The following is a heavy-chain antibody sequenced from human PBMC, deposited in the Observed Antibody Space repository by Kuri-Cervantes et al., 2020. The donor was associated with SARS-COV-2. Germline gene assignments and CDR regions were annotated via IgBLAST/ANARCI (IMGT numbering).Heavy chain of an antibody. CDR3: TRHNYCSSSSCHPDALDI. V-gene: IGHV3-49*04. J-gene: IGHJ3*02. CDR2: IRSKAYGGTT. CDR1: GFTFGDYA. Sequence: GESLKISCTASGFTFGDYAMSWVRQAPGKGLEWVGCIRSKAYGGTTEYAASVKGRFTIYRDDSKNTEYLQMNSLKTEDTAVYYCTRHNYCSSSSCHPDALDIWGQGTMVTVSS. D-gene: IGHD2-2*01.